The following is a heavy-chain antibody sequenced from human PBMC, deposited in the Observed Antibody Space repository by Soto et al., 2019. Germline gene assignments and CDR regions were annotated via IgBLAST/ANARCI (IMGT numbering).Heavy chain of an antibody. CDR3: ARIYDYYDSSGYYGSHDY. V-gene: IGHV4-59*08. CDR1: GGSISSYY. D-gene: IGHD3-22*01. CDR2: IYYSGST. Sequence: SETLSLTCTVSGGSISSYYWSWIRQPPGKGLEWIGYIYYSGSTNYNPSLKSRVTISVDTSKNQFSLKLSSVTAADTAVYYCARIYDYYDSSGYYGSHDYWGQGTLVTVSS. J-gene: IGHJ4*02.